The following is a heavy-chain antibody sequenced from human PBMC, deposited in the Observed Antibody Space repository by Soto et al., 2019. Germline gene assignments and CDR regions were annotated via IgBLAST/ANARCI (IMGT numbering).Heavy chain of an antibody. Sequence: GASVKVSCKASGYTFTSYGISWVRQAPGQGLERMGWISAYNGNTNYAQKLQGRVTMTTDTSTSTAYMELRSLRSDDTAVYYCARGAFSIVVVPNGWLRFDAFDIWGQGTMVTVSS. V-gene: IGHV1-18*04. D-gene: IGHD2-2*01. CDR1: GYTFTSYG. CDR3: ARGAFSIVVVPNGWLRFDAFDI. CDR2: ISAYNGNT. J-gene: IGHJ3*02.